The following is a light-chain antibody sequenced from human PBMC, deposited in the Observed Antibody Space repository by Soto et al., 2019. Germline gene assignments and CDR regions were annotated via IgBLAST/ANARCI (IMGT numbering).Light chain of an antibody. V-gene: IGKV3-15*01. J-gene: IGKJ2*01. CDR1: QSINSD. CDR2: GAS. CDR3: QQYNKWPPQYT. Sequence: EIVMTQSPVTLSVSPGERATLSCMASQSINSDLAWYQQKPGQAPRLLIYGASTRATDIPARISGSGSGTDCTLTISSLQSEDFAVYFCQQYNKWPPQYTFGQGTKLEIK.